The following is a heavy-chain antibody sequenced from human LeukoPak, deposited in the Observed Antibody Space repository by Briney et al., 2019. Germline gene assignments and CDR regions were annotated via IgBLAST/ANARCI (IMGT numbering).Heavy chain of an antibody. J-gene: IGHJ6*03. V-gene: IGHV4-34*01. D-gene: IGHD5-18*01. CDR3: AREVGYSYGYGYYYYYYMDV. Sequence: PSETLSLTCAVYGGSFSGYYWSWIRQPPGKGLEWIGEINHSGSTNYNPSLKSRVTISVDTSKNQFSLKLSSVTAADTAVYYCAREVGYSYGYGYYYYYYMDVWGKGTTVTVSS. CDR1: GGSFSGYY. CDR2: INHSGST.